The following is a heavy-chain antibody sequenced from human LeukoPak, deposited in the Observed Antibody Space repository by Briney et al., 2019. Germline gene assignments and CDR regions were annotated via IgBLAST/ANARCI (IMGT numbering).Heavy chain of an antibody. CDR2: IHHSGSI. CDR1: GDSITSGNYY. J-gene: IGHJ4*02. CDR3: TGGIDDSKIHY. Sequence: SETLSLTCNVSGDSITSGNYYWTWIRQRPEKGPEWIGHIHHSGSIYYSPSLRSRAIILVDAPKNQFSLRLTSLTAADTAVYFCTGGIDDSKIHYWGQGTLVTVSS. D-gene: IGHD4-11*01. V-gene: IGHV4-31*03.